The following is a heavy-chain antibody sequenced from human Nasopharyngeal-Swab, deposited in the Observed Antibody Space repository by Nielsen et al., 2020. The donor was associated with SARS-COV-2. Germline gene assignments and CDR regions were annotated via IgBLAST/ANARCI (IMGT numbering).Heavy chain of an antibody. CDR3: VRSSSWYYFDY. J-gene: IGHJ4*02. D-gene: IGHD6-13*01. V-gene: IGHV4-34*01. CDR1: GGSFSGFY. Sequence: SETLSLTCAVYGGSFSGFYWNWIRQPPGKGLEWIGNIYYNGNTYQNPSLKSRITITGDKSKNQFSLQLSSVTAADTAVYYCVRSSSWYYFDYWAQGTQVTVSS. CDR2: IYYNGNT.